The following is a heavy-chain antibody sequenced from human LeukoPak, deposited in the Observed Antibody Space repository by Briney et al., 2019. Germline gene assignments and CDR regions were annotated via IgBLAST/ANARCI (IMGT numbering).Heavy chain of an antibody. V-gene: IGHV3-48*03. J-gene: IGHJ6*03. CDR3: ARDGPSSSWYEVYYYYYYMDV. CDR2: ISSSGSTI. D-gene: IGHD6-13*01. Sequence: GGSLRHSCAASGFTFSSYEMNWVRQAPGKGVGRGSYISSSGSTIYYADSVKGRFTISRDNAKNSLYLQMNSLRAEDTAVYYCARDGPSSSWYEVYYYYYYMDVWGKGTTVTVSS. CDR1: GFTFSSYE.